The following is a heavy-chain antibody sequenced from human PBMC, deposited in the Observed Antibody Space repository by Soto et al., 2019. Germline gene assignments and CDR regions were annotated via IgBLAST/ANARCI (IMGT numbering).Heavy chain of an antibody. Sequence: GGSLRLSCAASGFTFSSYGMHWVRQAPGKGLEWVAVISYDGSNKYYADSVKGRFTISRDNSKNTLYLQMNSLRAEDTAVYYCAKENNQSDYGDYNAFDIWGQGTMVTVSS. CDR1: GFTFSSYG. D-gene: IGHD4-17*01. CDR2: ISYDGSNK. J-gene: IGHJ3*02. V-gene: IGHV3-30*18. CDR3: AKENNQSDYGDYNAFDI.